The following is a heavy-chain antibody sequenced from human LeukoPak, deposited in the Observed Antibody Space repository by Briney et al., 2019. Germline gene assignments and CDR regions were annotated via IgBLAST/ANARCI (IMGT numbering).Heavy chain of an antibody. CDR1: GFTFSSYA. CDR2: ISGSGGST. CDR3: AKGYIAAASKGSWFDP. J-gene: IGHJ5*02. Sequence: GSLRLSCAASGFTFSSYAMNWVRQAPGKGLEWVSAISGSGGSTYYADSVKGRFTISRDNSKNTLYLQMNSLRAEDTAVYYCAKGYIAAASKGSWFDPWGQGTLVTVSS. D-gene: IGHD6-13*01. V-gene: IGHV3-23*01.